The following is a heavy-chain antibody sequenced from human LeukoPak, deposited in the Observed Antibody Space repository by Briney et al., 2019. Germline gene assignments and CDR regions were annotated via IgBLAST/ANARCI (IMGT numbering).Heavy chain of an antibody. V-gene: IGHV1-69*04. D-gene: IGHD2-15*01. Sequence: SVKVSCKASGGTFSSYAISWVRQAPGQGLEWMGRIIPIFGIANYAQKFQGRVTITADKSTSTAYMELSSLRSEDTAVYYCASSPPSRYCSGGSCVNWFDPWGQGTLVTVSS. CDR2: IIPIFGIA. CDR1: GGTFSSYA. CDR3: ASSPPSRYCSGGSCVNWFDP. J-gene: IGHJ5*02.